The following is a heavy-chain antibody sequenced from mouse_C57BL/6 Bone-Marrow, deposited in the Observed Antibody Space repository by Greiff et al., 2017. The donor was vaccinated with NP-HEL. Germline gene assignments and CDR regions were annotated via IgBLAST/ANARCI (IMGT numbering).Heavy chain of an antibody. J-gene: IGHJ1*03. CDR1: FSPFPDYY. V-gene: IGHV1-75*01. Sequence: VQLQQSGPELVKPGASVKISCKSSFSPFPDYYLNCLNHSPGQGLEWIGWIFPGSGSTYYNEKFKGKATLTVDKSSSTAYMLLSSLTSEDSAVYFCAGYWYFDVWGTGTTVTVSS. CDR2: IFPGSGST. CDR3: AGYWYFDV.